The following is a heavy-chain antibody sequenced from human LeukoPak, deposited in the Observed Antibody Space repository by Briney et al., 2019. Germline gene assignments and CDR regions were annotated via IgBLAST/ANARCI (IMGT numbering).Heavy chain of an antibody. J-gene: IGHJ4*02. CDR1: GYSFTSYW. CDR3: ARVLGYYDSSGYYTSFGGFDY. D-gene: IGHD3-22*01. V-gene: IGHV5-51*01. Sequence: GESLKISCKGSGYSFTSYWIGWVRQMPGKGLEWMGIIYPGDSDTRYSPSFQGQVTISADKSISPAYLQWSSLKASDTAMYYCARVLGYYDSSGYYTSFGGFDYWGQGTLVTVSS. CDR2: IYPGDSDT.